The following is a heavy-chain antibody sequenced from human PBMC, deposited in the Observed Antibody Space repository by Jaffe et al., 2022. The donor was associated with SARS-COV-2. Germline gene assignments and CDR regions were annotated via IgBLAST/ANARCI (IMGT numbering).Heavy chain of an antibody. D-gene: IGHD5-18*01. Sequence: EVQLVESGGGLVQPGGSLRLSCAASGFTFSNYNMNWVRQAPGKGLEWVSYISSTSSVIYYADSVKGRFTISRDNAKNSVYLQMASLRDEDTAVYYCARDRVQLWSPPGYWGQGTLVTVSS. CDR2: ISSTSSVI. J-gene: IGHJ4*02. CDR1: GFTFSNYN. V-gene: IGHV3-48*02. CDR3: ARDRVQLWSPPGY.